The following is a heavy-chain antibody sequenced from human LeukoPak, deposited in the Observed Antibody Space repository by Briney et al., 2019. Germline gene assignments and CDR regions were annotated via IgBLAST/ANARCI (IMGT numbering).Heavy chain of an antibody. CDR3: AKFSYGGNAADAFDI. V-gene: IGHV3-30-3*02. D-gene: IGHD4-23*01. Sequence: PGGSLRLSCAASGFTFSSYAMHWVRQASGKGLEWVAVISYDGSNKYYADSVKGRFTISRDNSKNTLYLQMNSLRAEDTAVYYCAKFSYGGNAADAFDIWGQGTMVTVSS. J-gene: IGHJ3*02. CDR2: ISYDGSNK. CDR1: GFTFSSYA.